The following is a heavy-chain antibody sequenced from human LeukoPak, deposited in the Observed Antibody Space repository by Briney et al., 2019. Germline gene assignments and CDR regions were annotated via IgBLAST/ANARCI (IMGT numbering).Heavy chain of an antibody. Sequence: PSETLSLTCTVSGGSISSGDYYWSWIRQPPGKGLEWIGYIYYSGSTYYNPSLKSRVTISVDTSKNQFSLKLSSVTAADTAVYYCASALYGSGSYYTAYYYYGMDVWGQGTTVTVSS. CDR1: GGSISSGDYY. J-gene: IGHJ6*02. D-gene: IGHD3-10*01. V-gene: IGHV4-30-4*01. CDR2: IYYSGST. CDR3: ASALYGSGSYYTAYYYYGMDV.